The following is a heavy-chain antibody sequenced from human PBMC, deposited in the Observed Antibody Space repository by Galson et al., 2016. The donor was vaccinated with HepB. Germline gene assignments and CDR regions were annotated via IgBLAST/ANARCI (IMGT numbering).Heavy chain of an antibody. CDR2: IAHYETNK. V-gene: IGHV3-30*18. J-gene: IGHJ4*02. Sequence: SLRLSCAASGFTFSNYGMHWVRQAPGKGLEWVAVIAHYETNKHYADSVKGRFIISRDNSKNTLYLQLNSLKPEDTAVYYCAKDVGDPEGYFDWSWVDHWGQGTLVTVSS. CDR1: GFTFSNYG. CDR3: AKDVGDPEGYFDWSWVDH. D-gene: IGHD3-9*01.